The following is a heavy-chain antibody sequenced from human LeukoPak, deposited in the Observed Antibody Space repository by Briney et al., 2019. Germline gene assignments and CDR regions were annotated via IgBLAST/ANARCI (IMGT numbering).Heavy chain of an antibody. D-gene: IGHD1-26*01. Sequence: SETLSLTCTVSGYSISSGYYWGWIRQPPGKGLEWIGSIYHSGSTYYNPSLKSRVTISVDTSKNQFSLKLSSVTAADTAVYYCARDGSYGLDYWGQGTLVTVSS. CDR1: GYSISSGYY. V-gene: IGHV4-38-2*02. CDR2: IYHSGST. J-gene: IGHJ4*02. CDR3: ARDGSYGLDY.